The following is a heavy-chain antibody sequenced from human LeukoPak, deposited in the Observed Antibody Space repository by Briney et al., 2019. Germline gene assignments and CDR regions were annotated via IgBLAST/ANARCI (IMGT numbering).Heavy chain of an antibody. V-gene: IGHV4-39*01. CDR2: IYYSGST. J-gene: IGHJ4*02. CDR3: ARRDGLSSTSCFDY. D-gene: IGHD2-2*01. CDR1: GGSISSSSYY. Sequence: PSETLSLTCTVSGGSISSSSYYWGWIRQPPGTGLEWIGSIYYSGSTYYNPSLKSRVTISVDTSKNQFSLKLSSVTAADTAVYYCARRDGLSSTSCFDYWGQETLVTVSS.